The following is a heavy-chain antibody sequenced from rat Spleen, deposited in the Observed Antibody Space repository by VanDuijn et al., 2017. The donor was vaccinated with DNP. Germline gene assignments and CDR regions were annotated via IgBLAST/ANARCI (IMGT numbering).Heavy chain of an antibody. CDR3: ARGGRSYFDY. V-gene: IGHV5-25*01. J-gene: IGHJ2*01. CDR1: GFTFSDYY. Sequence: EVQLVESGGGLVQPGRSLKLSCAASGFTFSDYYMAWVRQAPTKGLEWVASITTSGGTTYYPDSVKGRFTISRDNAKNTLYLQMNGLRSEDTATYYCARGGRSYFDYWGQGVMVTVSS. D-gene: IGHD1-11*01. CDR2: ITTSGGTT.